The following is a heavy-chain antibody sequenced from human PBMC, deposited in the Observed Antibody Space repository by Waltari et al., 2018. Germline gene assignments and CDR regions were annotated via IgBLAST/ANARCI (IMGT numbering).Heavy chain of an antibody. Sequence: QVLLQESGPGLVKPSETLSLTCTVSGGSINSATHYWGWIRQAPGTGLEWIGSIFYTGNTNYNPSLESRVTISIDTSKNQFSLKLNSVTAADSAVYYCATDKDLGYFDYWGQGTLVTVSS. J-gene: IGHJ4*02. CDR2: IFYTGNT. V-gene: IGHV4-39*02. CDR1: GGSINSATHY. CDR3: ATDKDLGYFDY.